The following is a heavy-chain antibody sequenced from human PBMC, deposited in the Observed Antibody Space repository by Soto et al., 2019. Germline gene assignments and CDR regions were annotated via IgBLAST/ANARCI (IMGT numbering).Heavy chain of an antibody. CDR3: TRQGKRGYSYGSNYYYYYGMDV. Sequence: EVQLVASGGGLVQPGGSLKLSCAASGFTFSGSAMHWVRQASGKGLEWVGRIRSKANSYATAYAASVKGRFTISRDDSKNTAYLQMNSLKTEDTAVYYCTRQGKRGYSYGSNYYYYYGMDVWGQGTTVTVSS. CDR1: GFTFSGSA. CDR2: IRSKANSYAT. V-gene: IGHV3-73*02. J-gene: IGHJ6*02. D-gene: IGHD5-18*01.